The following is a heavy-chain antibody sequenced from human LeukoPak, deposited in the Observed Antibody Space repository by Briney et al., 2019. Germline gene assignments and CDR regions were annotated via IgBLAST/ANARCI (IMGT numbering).Heavy chain of an antibody. V-gene: IGHV3-23*01. CDR1: GFPFSSYA. J-gene: IGHJ4*02. Sequence: GGSLRLSCAVSGFPFSSYAMNWVRQAPGKGLEWVSVIAGSDGFTQYADSVKGRFTISRDNSKNMLYLQMNSLRAEDTAVYYCAKDGPLVGPYYFDYWGQGTLVTVSS. CDR3: AKDGPLVGPYYFDY. CDR2: IAGSDGFT. D-gene: IGHD1-26*01.